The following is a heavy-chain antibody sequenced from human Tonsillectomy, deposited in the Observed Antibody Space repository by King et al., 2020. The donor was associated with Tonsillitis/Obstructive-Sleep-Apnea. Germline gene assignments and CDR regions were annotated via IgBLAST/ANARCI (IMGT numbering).Heavy chain of an antibody. Sequence: VQLVESGGGVVQPGGSLRLSCAASGFTFNDYAMHWVRQAPGKGLEWVSLISGDGSSTYYADSVKGRFTISRDKSNNSLYLQMNSLRTEGTALYYCANDIKYCGGDCYTRGCFDVWGHGSMVSVSS. D-gene: IGHD2-21*01. V-gene: IGHV3-43*02. CDR2: ISGDGSST. CDR3: ANDIKYCGGDCYTRGCFDV. CDR1: GFTFNDYA. J-gene: IGHJ3*01.